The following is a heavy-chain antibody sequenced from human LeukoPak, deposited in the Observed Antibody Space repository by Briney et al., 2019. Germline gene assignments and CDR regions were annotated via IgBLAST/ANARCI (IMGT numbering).Heavy chain of an antibody. Sequence: SETLSLTCTVSGGSISSYYWSWIRQPPGKGLEWIGYIYYSGSTNYNPSLKSRVTISVDTSKNQFSLKLNSVTAADTAVYYCARDPVDQPYWFFDLWGRGTLVTVSS. J-gene: IGHJ2*01. CDR2: IYYSGST. V-gene: IGHV4-59*01. CDR3: ARDPVDQPYWFFDL. CDR1: GGSISSYY.